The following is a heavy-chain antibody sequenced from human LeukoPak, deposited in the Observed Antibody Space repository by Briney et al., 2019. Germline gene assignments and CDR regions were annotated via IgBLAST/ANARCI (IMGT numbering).Heavy chain of an antibody. CDR2: ISGSGGST. V-gene: IGHV3-23*01. CDR1: GFTFKNYS. Sequence: GALRLSWSTSGFTFKNYSINLGRQAPGEGLEVGSAISGSGGSTYYADSVKGRFTISRDNSKNTLYLQMNSLRAEDTAVYYCTIPKGGQWLEPHYFDYWGQGTLVTVSS. CDR3: TIPKGGQWLEPHYFDY. D-gene: IGHD6-19*01. J-gene: IGHJ4*02.